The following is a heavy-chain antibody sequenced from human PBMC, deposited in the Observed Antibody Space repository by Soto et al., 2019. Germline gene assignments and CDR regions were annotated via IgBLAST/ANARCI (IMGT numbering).Heavy chain of an antibody. J-gene: IGHJ4*02. CDR1: GGSISSSNW. D-gene: IGHD5-18*01. V-gene: IGHV4-4*02. Sequence: SETLSLTCAVSGGSISSSNWWSWVRQPPGKGLEWIGEIYHSGSTNYNPSLKSRVTISVDKSKNQFSLKPSSVTAADTAVYYCARAVDTAMDTGDYFDYWGQGTLVTVSS. CDR3: ARAVDTAMDTGDYFDY. CDR2: IYHSGST.